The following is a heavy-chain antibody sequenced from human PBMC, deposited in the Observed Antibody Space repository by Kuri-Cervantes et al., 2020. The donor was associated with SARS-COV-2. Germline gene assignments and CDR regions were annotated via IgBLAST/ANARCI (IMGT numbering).Heavy chain of an antibody. CDR2: ISAYNGNT. V-gene: IGHV1-18*01. Sequence: ASVKVSCKASRDTFTTFGFSWVRQAPGQGLEWMGWISAYNGNTNYAQKLQGRVTMTTDTSTSTAYMELSSLRSEDTAVYYCASYAWELRLMFDYWGQGTLVTVSS. CDR3: ASYAWELRLMFDY. D-gene: IGHD1-26*01. J-gene: IGHJ4*02. CDR1: RDTFTTFG.